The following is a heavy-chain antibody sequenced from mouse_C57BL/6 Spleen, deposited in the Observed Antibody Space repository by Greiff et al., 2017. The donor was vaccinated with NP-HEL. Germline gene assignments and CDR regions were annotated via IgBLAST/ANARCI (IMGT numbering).Heavy chain of an antibody. CDR3: ARYEDGYYPLGYFDV. Sequence: EVKLMESGPGLAKPSQTLSLTCSVTGYSITSDYWNWIRKFPGNKLEYMGYISYSGSTYYNPSLKSRISITRDTSKNQYYLQLNSVTTEDTATYYCARYEDGYYPLGYFDVWGTGTTVTVSS. D-gene: IGHD2-3*01. CDR2: ISYSGST. J-gene: IGHJ1*03. V-gene: IGHV3-8*01. CDR1: GYSITSDY.